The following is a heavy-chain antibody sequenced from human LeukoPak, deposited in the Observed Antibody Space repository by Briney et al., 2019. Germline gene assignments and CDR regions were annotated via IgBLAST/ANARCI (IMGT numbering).Heavy chain of an antibody. D-gene: IGHD4-23*01. CDR2: IYHSGST. CDR3: ASGHRRHYGGNSY. V-gene: IGHV4-30-2*01. CDR1: GGSISSGGYY. J-gene: IGHJ4*02. Sequence: TLSLTCTVSGGSISSGGYYWSWIRQPPGKGLEWIGYIYHSGSTYYNPPLKSRVTISVDRSKNQFSLKLSSVTAADTAVYYCASGHRRHYGGNSYWGQGTLVTVSS.